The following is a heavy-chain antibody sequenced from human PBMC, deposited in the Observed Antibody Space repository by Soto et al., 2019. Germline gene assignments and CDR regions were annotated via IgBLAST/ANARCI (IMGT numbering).Heavy chain of an antibody. J-gene: IGHJ3*02. CDR1: GFSFSSYG. V-gene: IGHV3-33*01. CDR2: VWSNGINN. CDR3: VRERAPFDAFDI. Sequence: GGSLRLSCAASGFSFSSYGMHWVRQAPGKGLEWVAVVWSNGINNYYADSVRGRFTISRDNSRNRLYLQMNSLKAEDTAVYYCVRERAPFDAFDIWGQGTMVTVS.